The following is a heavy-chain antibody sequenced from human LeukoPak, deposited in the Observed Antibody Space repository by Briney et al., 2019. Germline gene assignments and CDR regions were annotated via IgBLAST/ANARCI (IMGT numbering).Heavy chain of an antibody. J-gene: IGHJ3*02. CDR1: GFTFSDYY. CDR3: VRGPRYYDDSGFHYGVFDI. D-gene: IGHD3-22*01. V-gene: IGHV3-11*04. CDR2: ISSSGSTI. Sequence: GGSLRLSCAASGFTFSDYYMSWIRQAPGKGLEWVSYISSSGSTIYYADSVKGRFTISRDNAKNSLYLQMNSLRAEDTAVYYCVRGPRYYDDSGFHYGVFDIWGQGTLVTVSS.